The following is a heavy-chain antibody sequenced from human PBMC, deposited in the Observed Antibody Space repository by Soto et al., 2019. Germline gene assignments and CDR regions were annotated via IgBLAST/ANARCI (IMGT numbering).Heavy chain of an antibody. CDR3: ANTCWDSWSGPSFFDY. D-gene: IGHD3-3*01. V-gene: IGHV3-30*18. Sequence: LRLSCAASGFPFSSHAMHCFRQAPGKGLEGVTFISDDGINLYYGNSVKGRFTISIDNSKKTLHLQSNSLVGEDTAGDYCANTCWDSWSGPSFFDYWGQGTQVTVSS. J-gene: IGHJ4*02. CDR1: GFPFSSHA. CDR2: ISDDGINL.